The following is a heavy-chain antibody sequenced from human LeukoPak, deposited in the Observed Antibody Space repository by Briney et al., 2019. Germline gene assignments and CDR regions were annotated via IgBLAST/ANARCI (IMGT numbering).Heavy chain of an antibody. D-gene: IGHD3-10*01. CDR3: VRDGIRDIPGIITIRYDY. Sequence: GGSLRLSCSASAFTFSVYWMTWVRQAPGKGLEWVATIKEDGRDKYYVDSVRGRCTISRDNAENSLYLQNNSLTDEDTALYYCVRDGIRDIPGIITIRYDYWGQGTLVTVSS. CDR2: IKEDGRDK. J-gene: IGHJ4*02. V-gene: IGHV3-7*05. CDR1: AFTFSVYW.